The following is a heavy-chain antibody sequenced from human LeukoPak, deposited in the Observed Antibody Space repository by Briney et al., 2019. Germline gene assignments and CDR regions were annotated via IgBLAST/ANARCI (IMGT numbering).Heavy chain of an antibody. J-gene: IGHJ4*02. Sequence: SETLSLTCAVYGGSFSGYYWSWIRQPPGKGLEWIGEINHSGSTNYNPSLKSRVTISVDTSKNQFSLKLSSVTAADTAVYYCAREGSGSSFDYWGQGTLVTVSS. CDR3: AREGSGSSFDY. CDR2: INHSGST. D-gene: IGHD1-26*01. V-gene: IGHV4-34*01. CDR1: GGSFSGYY.